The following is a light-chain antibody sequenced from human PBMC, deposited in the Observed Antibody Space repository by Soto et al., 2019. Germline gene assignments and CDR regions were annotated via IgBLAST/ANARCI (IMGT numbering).Light chain of an antibody. J-gene: IGKJ1*01. CDR3: QHYNSYSEA. V-gene: IGKV1-5*01. Sequence: DIQMTQSPSTLSATAGDRVTITCRASQSISSWLAWYQHKPGKAPKLLIYDASNLDSGVPSRFSGSGSGTEFSLTISNLQPDDCATYYCQHYNSYSEAFGQGTKVELK. CDR2: DAS. CDR1: QSISSW.